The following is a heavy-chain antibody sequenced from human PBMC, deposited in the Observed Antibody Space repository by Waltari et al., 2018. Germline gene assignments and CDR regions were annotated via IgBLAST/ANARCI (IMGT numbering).Heavy chain of an antibody. D-gene: IGHD6-13*01. V-gene: IGHV4-39*01. J-gene: IGHJ4*02. CDR1: GGSISSSSYY. CDR3: ARLIGYSSSWYGPDSTNFDY. Sequence: QLQLQESGPGLVKPSETLSLTCTVSGGSISSSSYYWGWIRQPPGKGLEWIGSIYYSGVTASNPPLEIRATISVERSKNQLSLKLISVTAADTAVYYCARLIGYSSSWYGPDSTNFDYWGQGTLVTVSS. CDR2: IYYSGVT.